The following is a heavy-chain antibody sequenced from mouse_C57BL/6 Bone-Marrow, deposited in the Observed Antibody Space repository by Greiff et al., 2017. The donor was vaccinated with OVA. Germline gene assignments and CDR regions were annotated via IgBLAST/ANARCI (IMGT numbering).Heavy chain of an antibody. D-gene: IGHD1-1*01. J-gene: IGHJ3*01. CDR1: GFTFSSYT. Sequence: EVQGVESGGGLVKPGGSLKLSCAASGFTFSSYTMSWVRQTPEKRLEWVATISGGGGNTYYPDSVKGRFTISRDNAKNTLYLQMSSLRSEDTALYYCARPSLYYYGSSPFGAYWGQGTLVTVSA. V-gene: IGHV5-9*01. CDR3: ARPSLYYYGSSPFGAY. CDR2: ISGGGGNT.